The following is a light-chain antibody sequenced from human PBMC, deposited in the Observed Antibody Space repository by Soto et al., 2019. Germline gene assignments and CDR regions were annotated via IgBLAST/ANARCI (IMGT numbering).Light chain of an antibody. CDR1: SGSIASNY. CDR2: EDN. Sequence: NFILTQPHSVSESPGKTVIISCTRSSGSIASNYVQWYQQRPGSSPTTVIYEDNQRPSGVPDRFSGSIDSSSNSASLTISGLETDEEADYYRKSYDATNQGFRGGTKVTVL. V-gene: IGLV6-57*01. CDR3: KSYDATNQG. J-gene: IGLJ3*02.